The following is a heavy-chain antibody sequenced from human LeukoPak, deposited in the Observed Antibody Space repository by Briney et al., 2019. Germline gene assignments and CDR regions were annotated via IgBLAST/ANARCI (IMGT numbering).Heavy chain of an antibody. Sequence: SETLSLTCSVSGGSISSSSYYWGWIRQPPGKGLEWIGNIYYSGSTYYNPSLKSRVTMSVDTSKNQFSQKLISVTAADTAVYYCTRQLGGSSWSDYWGQGTLVTVSS. CDR1: GGSISSSSYY. V-gene: IGHV4-39*01. D-gene: IGHD6-13*01. CDR3: TRQLGGSSWSDY. CDR2: IYYSGST. J-gene: IGHJ4*02.